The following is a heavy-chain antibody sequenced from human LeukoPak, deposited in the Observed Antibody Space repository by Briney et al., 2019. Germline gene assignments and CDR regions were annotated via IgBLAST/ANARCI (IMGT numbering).Heavy chain of an antibody. CDR3: ARGYYDSSGYYGRDDAFDI. CDR2: VKPNTGDT. J-gene: IGHJ3*02. D-gene: IGHD3-22*01. CDR1: GYSFSGYY. V-gene: IGHV1-2*02. Sequence: ASVKVSCKASGYSFSGYYIHWVRQAPGQGLEWMGWVKPNTGDTQYAQKFKGKVTMSRDTTVSTAYMELSRLTSDDTAVYYCARGYYDSSGYYGRDDAFDIWGQGTMVTVSS.